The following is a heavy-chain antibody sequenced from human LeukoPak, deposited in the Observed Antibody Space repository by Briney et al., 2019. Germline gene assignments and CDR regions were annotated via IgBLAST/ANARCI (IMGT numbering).Heavy chain of an antibody. Sequence: SETLSLTCGVYGGSFNTYYWSWIRQPPGKGLEWIGEINHNGRTNYNPSLKSRVTISVDSSMNQFSLKVTSVTAADTAVYYCARWTPRTEMKGLNYYYGMGVWGKGRTVTVSS. CDR3: ARWTPRTEMKGLNYYYGMGV. CDR1: GGSFNTYY. V-gene: IGHV4-34*01. D-gene: IGHD3/OR15-3a*01. J-gene: IGHJ6*04. CDR2: INHNGRT.